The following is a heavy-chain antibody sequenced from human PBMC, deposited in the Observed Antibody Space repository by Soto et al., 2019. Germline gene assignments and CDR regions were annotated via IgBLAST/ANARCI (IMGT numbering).Heavy chain of an antibody. Sequence: ASVKVSCKASGYTFTGYYMHWVRQAPGQGLEWMGWINPNSGGTNYAQKFQGRVTMTRDTSISTAYMELSRLRSDDTAVYYCARDWVDTAIQGHYYYYYGMDVWGEVTTVTVSP. V-gene: IGHV1-2*02. CDR3: ARDWVDTAIQGHYYYYYGMDV. D-gene: IGHD5-18*01. J-gene: IGHJ6*04. CDR2: INPNSGGT. CDR1: GYTFTGYY.